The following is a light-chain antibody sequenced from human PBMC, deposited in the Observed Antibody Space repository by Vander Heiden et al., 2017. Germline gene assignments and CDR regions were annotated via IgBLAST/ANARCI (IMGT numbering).Light chain of an antibody. V-gene: IGLV2-11*01. CDR2: SVN. CDR1: SSDVGNYDY. CDR3: CSYAGTYTYV. J-gene: IGLJ1*01. Sequence: QSALTQPRSVPGSPGQSVTISCTGTSSDVGNYDYVSWYQQHPGKAPKLIIYSVNKRPSGVPNRFSGSKSGNTASLTISDLQAEDEADFYCCSYAGTYTYVFGSGTRVTVL.